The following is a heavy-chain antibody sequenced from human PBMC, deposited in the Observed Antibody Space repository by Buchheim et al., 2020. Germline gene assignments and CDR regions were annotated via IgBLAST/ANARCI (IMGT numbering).Heavy chain of an antibody. D-gene: IGHD5-18*01. CDR3: ARLHLSSYGLNYFYYYFMNV. J-gene: IGHJ6*03. CDR1: GGSFSGYY. V-gene: IGHV4-34*01. Sequence: QVQLQQWGAGLLKPSETLSLTCAVYGGSFSGYYWSWIRQPPGKGLEWIGEINHSGSTNYNPSLKSRVTISVDTSKNQFSLKLSSVTAAETAVYYCARLHLSSYGLNYFYYYFMNVWGKGTT. CDR2: INHSGST.